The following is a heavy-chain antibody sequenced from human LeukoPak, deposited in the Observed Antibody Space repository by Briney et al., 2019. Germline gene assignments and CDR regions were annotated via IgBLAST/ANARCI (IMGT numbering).Heavy chain of an antibody. Sequence: TSSETLSLTCSVSGASISTYYWNWMRQPPGKGLEWIGYIYYSGSTNYNPSLKSRVTISVDTSKNQFSLKLSSVTAADTAVYYCARLRYTVTTGDWFDPWGQGTLVTVSS. J-gene: IGHJ5*02. CDR3: ARLRYTVTTGDWFDP. CDR1: GASISTYY. CDR2: IYYSGST. V-gene: IGHV4-59*08. D-gene: IGHD4-17*01.